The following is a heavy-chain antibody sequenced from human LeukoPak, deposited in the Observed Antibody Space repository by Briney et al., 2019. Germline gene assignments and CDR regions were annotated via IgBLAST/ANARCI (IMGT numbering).Heavy chain of an antibody. D-gene: IGHD3-10*01. CDR2: ITATSRHI. J-gene: IGHJ4*02. V-gene: IGHV3-21*01. Sequence: GGSLRLSCAAPGVTFSGYSVNWVRQAPGKGLEWVSAITATSRHIYYADSVKGRFTISRDNAKNSLYLQMNSLRVEDTAVYYCARYYYGSGSYVGWGQGTLVTVSS. CDR3: ARYYYGSGSYVG. CDR1: GVTFSGYS.